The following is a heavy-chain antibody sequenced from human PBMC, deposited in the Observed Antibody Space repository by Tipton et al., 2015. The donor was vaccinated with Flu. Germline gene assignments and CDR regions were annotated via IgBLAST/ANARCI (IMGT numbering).Heavy chain of an antibody. V-gene: IGHV1-18*01. D-gene: IGHD3-22*01. CDR1: GYTFTSYG. CDR3: ARDLPLYDSSGYFQDAFDI. CDR2: ISAYNGST. Sequence: QVQLVQSGAEVKKPGASVKVSCKASGYTFTSYGISWVRQAPGQGLEWMGWISAYNGSTNYAQKLQGRVTMTTDTSTSTAYMELRSLRSDDTAVYYCARDLPLYDSSGYFQDAFDIWGQGTRVTVSS. J-gene: IGHJ3*02.